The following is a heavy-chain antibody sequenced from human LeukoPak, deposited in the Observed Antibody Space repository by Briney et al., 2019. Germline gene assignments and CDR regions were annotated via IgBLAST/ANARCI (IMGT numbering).Heavy chain of an antibody. V-gene: IGHV3-23*01. CDR2: ISGSGGST. CDR1: GFTFSNYA. J-gene: IGHJ4*02. D-gene: IGHD4-11*01. CDR3: AKEITRWTTALTPDLDY. Sequence: GGSLRLSCVASGFTFSNYAMSWVRQAPGKGLEWVSGISGSGGSTYYADSVKGRFTISRDNSKNTLYLQMNSLRAEDTAVYYCAKEITRWTTALTPDLDYWGQGTLVTVSS.